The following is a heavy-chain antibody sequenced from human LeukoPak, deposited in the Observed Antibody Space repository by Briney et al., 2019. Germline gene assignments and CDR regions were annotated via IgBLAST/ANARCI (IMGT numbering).Heavy chain of an antibody. CDR2: INPNSGGT. J-gene: IGHJ4*02. V-gene: IGHV1-2*02. CDR1: GYTFTGYY. D-gene: IGHD1-14*01. Sequence: GASVKVSCKASGYTFTGYYIHWVRQAPGQGLEWMGWINPNSGGTNYAQRFQGRVTMTRDTSISTVNMELSRLTSDDTAVYYCARATAENDHWGQGTLVTVSS. CDR3: ARATAENDH.